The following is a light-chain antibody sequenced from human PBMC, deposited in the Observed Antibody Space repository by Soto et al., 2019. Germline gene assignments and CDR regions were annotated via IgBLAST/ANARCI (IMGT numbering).Light chain of an antibody. CDR3: QKYDSASPPT. Sequence: DIQMTQSPSSLSASVGDRVTVTCRASQGISSYLAWYQQKPGKVPKLLIFAASTLQPGVPSRFSGSGSGTDFTLTIRSLQPEDVATYYWQKYDSASPPTFGGGTKVEIK. V-gene: IGKV1-27*01. J-gene: IGKJ4*01. CDR2: AAS. CDR1: QGISSY.